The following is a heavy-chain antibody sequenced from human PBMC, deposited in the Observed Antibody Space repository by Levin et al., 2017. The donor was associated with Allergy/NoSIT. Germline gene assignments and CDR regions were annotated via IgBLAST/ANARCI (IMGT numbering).Heavy chain of an antibody. CDR2: IHYSGTA. Sequence: SQTLSLPCTVSGGSISSDNYFWRWIRQPPGKGLEWIGYIHYSGTAHYNPSLTSRVTISIDTSKNQFSLKLSSVTAADTAVYYCAREGRVADDTDAFDIWGQGTTVTVSS. CDR1: GGSISSDNYF. V-gene: IGHV4-30-4*01. CDR3: AREGRVADDTDAFDI. J-gene: IGHJ3*02. D-gene: IGHD6-13*01.